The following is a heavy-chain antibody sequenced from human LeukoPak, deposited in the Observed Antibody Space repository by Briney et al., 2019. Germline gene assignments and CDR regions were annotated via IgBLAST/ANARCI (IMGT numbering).Heavy chain of an antibody. Sequence: PGRSLRLSCAASGFTFSSYGMHWVRQAPGKGLEWVAVIWYDGSNKYYADSVKGRFTISRDNSKNTLYLQMNSLRADDTAVYYCARELVVETVEDAFDIWGQGTMVTVSS. CDR2: IWYDGSNK. J-gene: IGHJ3*02. CDR3: ARELVVETVEDAFDI. D-gene: IGHD2-21*02. V-gene: IGHV3-33*01. CDR1: GFTFSSYG.